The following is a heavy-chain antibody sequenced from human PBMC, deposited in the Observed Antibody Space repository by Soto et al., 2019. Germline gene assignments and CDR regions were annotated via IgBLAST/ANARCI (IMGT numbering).Heavy chain of an antibody. CDR3: AIGRDRGSSVSSFDY. J-gene: IGHJ4*02. V-gene: IGHV1-2*02. D-gene: IGHD6-6*01. CDR2: IYPTDGGT. Sequence: QVQLVQSGAEVKKPGASMKVSCKASGYTFTNYYIYWVRQAPGQGLEWMGWIYPTDGGTNYAQKFQGRVTMTRDTSISTAYMELSRLSSDDTAVYYCAIGRDRGSSVSSFDYWGQGTLVTVSS. CDR1: GYTFTNYY.